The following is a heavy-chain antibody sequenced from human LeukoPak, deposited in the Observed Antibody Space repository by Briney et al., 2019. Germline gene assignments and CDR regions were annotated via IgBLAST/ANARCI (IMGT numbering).Heavy chain of an antibody. CDR2: IKQDGSEK. J-gene: IGHJ4*02. CDR3: AKYSSSSPGLYYFDY. V-gene: IGHV3-7*01. Sequence: GGSLRLSCAASGFTFSSYWMSWVRQAPGKGLEWVANIKQDGSEKYYVDSVKGRFTISRDNAKNSLYLQMNSLRAEDTAVYYCAKYSSSSPGLYYFDYWGQGTLVTVSS. D-gene: IGHD6-6*01. CDR1: GFTFSSYW.